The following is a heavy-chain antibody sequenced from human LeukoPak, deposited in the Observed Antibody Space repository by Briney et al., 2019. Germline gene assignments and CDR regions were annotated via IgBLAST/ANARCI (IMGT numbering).Heavy chain of an antibody. D-gene: IGHD1-1*01. CDR2: IYYSGST. J-gene: IGHJ3*02. CDR1: GGSISSGGYY. V-gene: IGHV4-31*03. Sequence: PSETLSLTCTVSGGSISSGGYYWSWIRQHPGKGLEWIGYIYYSGSTYYNPSLKSRVTISVDTSKNQFSLKLSSVTAADTAVYYCARDFRQNGAGAFDIWGQGTMVTVSS. CDR3: ARDFRQNGAGAFDI.